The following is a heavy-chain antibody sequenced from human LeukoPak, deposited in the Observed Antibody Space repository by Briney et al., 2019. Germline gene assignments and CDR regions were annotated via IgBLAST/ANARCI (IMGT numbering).Heavy chain of an antibody. CDR1: GFTFSSYG. CDR3: AKVVATIYAFDI. D-gene: IGHD5-12*01. CDR2: IRYDGSNK. J-gene: IGHJ3*02. Sequence: GGSLRLSCAASGFTFSSYGMHWVRQAPGKGLEWVAFIRYDGSNKYYADSVKGRFTISRDNSKNTLYLQMNSLRAEDTAVYYCAKVVATIYAFDIWGQGTMVTVSS. V-gene: IGHV3-30*02.